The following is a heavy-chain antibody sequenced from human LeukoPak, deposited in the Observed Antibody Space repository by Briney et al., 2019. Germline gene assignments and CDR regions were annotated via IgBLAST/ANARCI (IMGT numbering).Heavy chain of an antibody. D-gene: IGHD4-17*01. CDR1: GFTFSNAW. CDR2: IKSKTDGGTT. J-gene: IGHJ4*02. CDR3: TTDIYGGIDY. V-gene: IGHV3-15*01. Sequence: GGSLRLSCAASGFTFSNAWMSWVRQAPGKGLEWVGCIKSKTDGGTTDYAAPVKGRFTISRDDSKNTLYLQMNSLKTEDTAVYYCTTDIYGGIDYWGQGTLVTVSS.